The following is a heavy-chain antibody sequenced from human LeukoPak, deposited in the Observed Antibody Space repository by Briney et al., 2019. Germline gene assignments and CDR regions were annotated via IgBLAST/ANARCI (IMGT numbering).Heavy chain of an antibody. Sequence: GGSLRLSCAASGLNPSSCGMTWVRQAPGKGLDWVSVIYSSGSTYYADSMKGRFTISRDNAKNSLYLQMNSLRAEDTAVYYCAREGSSYGDYWGQGTLVTVSS. J-gene: IGHJ4*02. CDR1: GLNPSSCG. V-gene: IGHV3-66*01. CDR2: IYSSGST. CDR3: AREGSSYGDY. D-gene: IGHD5-18*01.